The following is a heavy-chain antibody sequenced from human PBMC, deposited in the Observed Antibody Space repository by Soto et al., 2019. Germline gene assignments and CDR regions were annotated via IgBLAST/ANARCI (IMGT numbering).Heavy chain of an antibody. CDR1: GFSLSSFG. CDR2: ICYYGSKK. V-gene: IGHV3-33*01. J-gene: IGHJ4*02. Sequence: GSLRLSCAASGFSLSSFGLPWFLQAPGKGLVRGTLICYYGSKKSYTASVKGRFTISRDKSKNTVYLQMNSLRAEDTAIYYCERVDSSSTAATGFDAWGQGVVVTVSS. CDR3: ERVDSSSTAATGFDA. D-gene: IGHD6-25*01.